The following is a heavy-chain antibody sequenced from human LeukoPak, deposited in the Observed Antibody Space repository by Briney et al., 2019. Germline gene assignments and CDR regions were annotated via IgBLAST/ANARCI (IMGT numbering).Heavy chain of an antibody. J-gene: IGHJ4*02. D-gene: IGHD2-8*01. CDR2: IKQDGSET. CDR1: GFTFSNYW. Sequence: GGSLRLSCAASGFTFSNYWMSWVRQAPGKGLEWVANIKQDGSETYYVDSVKGRFTISRDNANNSLFLQMNSLTAEDTAVYYCARKGGTRGPLNYWGQGTLVTVSS. V-gene: IGHV3-7*01. CDR3: ARKGGTRGPLNY.